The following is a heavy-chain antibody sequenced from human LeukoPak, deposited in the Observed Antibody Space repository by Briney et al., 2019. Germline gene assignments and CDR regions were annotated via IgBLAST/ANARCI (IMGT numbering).Heavy chain of an antibody. V-gene: IGHV3-74*01. CDR2: INSDGSST. D-gene: IGHD4-17*01. J-gene: IGHJ4*02. CDR3: ARADYGDYGAFSYFDY. Sequence: PGGSLRLSCAASGFTFSSYWMHWVRQAPGKGLVWVSRINSDGSSTSYADSVKGRFTISRDNAKNTLYLQMNSLRAEDTAVYYCARADYGDYGAFSYFDYWGQGTLVTVSS. CDR1: GFTFSSYW.